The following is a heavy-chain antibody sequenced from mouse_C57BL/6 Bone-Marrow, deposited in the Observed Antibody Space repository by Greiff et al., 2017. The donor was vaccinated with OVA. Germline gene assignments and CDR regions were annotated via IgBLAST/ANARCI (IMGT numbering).Heavy chain of an antibody. CDR1: GYTFTDYE. CDR3: TRLGYGYDGVRWYFDV. D-gene: IGHD2-2*01. Sequence: QVQLQQSGAELVRPGASVTLSCKASGYTFTDYEMHWVKQTPVHGLEWIGAIDPETGGTAYNQKFKGKAILTADKSSSTAYMELRSLTSEDSAVYYCTRLGYGYDGVRWYFDVWGTGTTVTVSS. J-gene: IGHJ1*03. V-gene: IGHV1-15*01. CDR2: IDPETGGT.